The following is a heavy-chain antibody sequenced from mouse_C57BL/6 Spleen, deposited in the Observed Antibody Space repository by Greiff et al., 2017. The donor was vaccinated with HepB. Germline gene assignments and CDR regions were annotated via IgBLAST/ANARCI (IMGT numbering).Heavy chain of an antibody. CDR1: GFTFSSYG. CDR2: ISSGGSYT. CDR3: ARQEGPDRIIRGYFDV. J-gene: IGHJ1*03. D-gene: IGHD3-3*01. Sequence: EVQLQQSGGDLVKPGGSLKLSCAASGFTFSSYGMSWVRQTPDKRLAWVATISSGGSYTYYPDSVKGRFAISRDNAKNTRYLQMSSLKSEDTAMYYCARQEGPDRIIRGYFDVWGTGTTVTVAS. V-gene: IGHV5-6*01.